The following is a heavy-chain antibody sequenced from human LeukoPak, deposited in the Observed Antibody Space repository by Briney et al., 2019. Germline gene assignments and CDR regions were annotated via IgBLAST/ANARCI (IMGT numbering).Heavy chain of an antibody. V-gene: IGHV3-21*01. J-gene: IGHJ4*02. CDR1: GFTFSSYS. CDR2: ISSSSSYI. CDR3: ARDASGWSWSFDY. Sequence: TGGSLRLSCAASGFTFSSYSMNWVRQAPGKGLEWVSSISSSSSYIYYADSVKGRFTISRDNAKNSLYLQMNSLRAEDTAVYYCARDASGWSWSFDYWGQGTLVTVSS. D-gene: IGHD6-19*01.